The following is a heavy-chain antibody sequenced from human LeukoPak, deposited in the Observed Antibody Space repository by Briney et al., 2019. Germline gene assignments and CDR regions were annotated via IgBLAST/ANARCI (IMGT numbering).Heavy chain of an antibody. CDR3: ARPLSNGYFHDSGGYYPYAMDV. J-gene: IGHJ6*02. D-gene: IGHD3-22*01. CDR2: ISYDGSNK. CDR1: GFTFSTPT. V-gene: IGHV3-30*09. Sequence: PGRSLRLSCAASGFTFSTPTMHWVRQAPGKGLEWVAVISYDGSNKFYADSVKGRFAISRDNSKNTLYLQMNSLRGYDSAVYYCARPLSNGYFHDSGGYYPYAMDVWGQGTTVTVSS.